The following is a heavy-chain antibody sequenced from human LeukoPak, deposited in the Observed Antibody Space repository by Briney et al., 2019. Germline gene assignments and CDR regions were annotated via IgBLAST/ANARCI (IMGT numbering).Heavy chain of an antibody. Sequence: SETLSLTCIVSGYSISSGYYWGWIRQPPGKGLEWIGTIYYSGSTYYNPSLKSRVTISVDTSKNQFSLKLSSVTAADTAVYYCATALAGHFGGFYFDYWGQGTLVTVSS. D-gene: IGHD2-21*01. CDR3: ATALAGHFGGFYFDY. J-gene: IGHJ4*02. CDR1: GYSISSGYY. V-gene: IGHV4-38-2*02. CDR2: IYYSGST.